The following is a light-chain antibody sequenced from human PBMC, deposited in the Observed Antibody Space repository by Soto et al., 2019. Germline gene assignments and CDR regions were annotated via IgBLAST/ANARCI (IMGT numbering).Light chain of an antibody. CDR1: QGISSY. V-gene: IGKV1-8*01. CDR3: QQYYSYPQT. J-gene: IGKJ1*01. Sequence: AIRMTQSPSSLSASTGDRVTITCRASQGISSYLAWYQQKPGKAPKLLIYAASTLQSGGPSRFSGSGSGTDFNLTISCLQSEDLATYDGQQYYSYPQTFGQGTKVEIK. CDR2: AAS.